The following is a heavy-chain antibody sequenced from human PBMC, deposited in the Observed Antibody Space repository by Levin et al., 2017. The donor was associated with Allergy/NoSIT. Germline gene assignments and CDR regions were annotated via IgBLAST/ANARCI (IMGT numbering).Heavy chain of an antibody. J-gene: IGHJ4*02. D-gene: IGHD6-19*01. V-gene: IGHV4-39*01. CDR2: IYYSGST. CDR1: GGSIRSSSYY. CDR3: AVGYSSGWPFDY. Sequence: SQTLSLPCTVSGGSIRSSSYYWGWIRQPPGKGLEWIGSIYYSGSTYYNPSLKGRVTISVDTSKNQFSLKLSSVTAADTAVYYCAVGYSSGWPFDYWGQGTLVTVSS.